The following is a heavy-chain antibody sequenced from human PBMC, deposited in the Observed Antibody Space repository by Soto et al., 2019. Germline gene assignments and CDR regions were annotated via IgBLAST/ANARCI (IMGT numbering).Heavy chain of an antibody. Sequence: QVQLVQSGAEVKKPGSSVKVSCKASGGTFSSYAISWVRQAPGQGLEWMGGIIPIFGTANYAQKFQGRVTLTEDESTSTADMELSSLRSEDTAVYYCASPPLGEPTNYYYGMDVWDQGTTVTVSS. D-gene: IGHD2-21*01. CDR3: ASPPLGEPTNYYYGMDV. CDR2: IIPIFGTA. CDR1: GGTFSSYA. J-gene: IGHJ6*02. V-gene: IGHV1-69*01.